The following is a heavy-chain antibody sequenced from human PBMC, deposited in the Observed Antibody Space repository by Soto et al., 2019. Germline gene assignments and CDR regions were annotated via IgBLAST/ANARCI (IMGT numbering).Heavy chain of an antibody. J-gene: IGHJ4*02. CDR3: ARDTYPYCSSTSCYADFDY. CDR2: ISAYNGNT. V-gene: IGHV1-18*01. D-gene: IGHD2-2*01. CDR1: GYTFTSYG. Sequence: QVQLVQSGAEVKKPGASVKVSCKASGYTFTSYGISWVRQAPGQGHEWMGWISAYNGNTNYAQKLQGRVTMTTDTSTSTAYMELRSLRSDDTAVYYCARDTYPYCSSTSCYADFDYWGQGTLVTVSS.